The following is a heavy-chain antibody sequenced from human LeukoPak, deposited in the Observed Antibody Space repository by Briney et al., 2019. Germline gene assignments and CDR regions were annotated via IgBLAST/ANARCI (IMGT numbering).Heavy chain of an antibody. V-gene: IGHV3-23*01. Sequence: GGSLRLSCAASGFTFSTYAMSWVPQAPGKGLEWVSVISGTDGRTYYTDSVKGRFTISRDNSRNTLYVQMNTLRGEDTAVYYCAKTPASRFFDSRQYYFDYWGQGTLVTVSS. CDR2: ISGTDGRT. CDR3: AKTPASRFFDSRQYYFDY. J-gene: IGHJ4*02. D-gene: IGHD3-9*01. CDR1: GFTFSTYA.